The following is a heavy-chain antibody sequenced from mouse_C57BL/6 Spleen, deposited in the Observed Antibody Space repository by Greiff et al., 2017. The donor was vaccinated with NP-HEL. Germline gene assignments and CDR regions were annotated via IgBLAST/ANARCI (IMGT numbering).Heavy chain of an antibody. Sequence: EVQRVESGGGLVKPGGSLKLSCAASGFTFSSYAMSWVRQTPEKRLEWVATISDGGSYTYYPDNVKGRFTISRDNAKNNLYLQMSHLKSEDTAMYYCARDPFTTVVARYWYFDVWGTGTTVTVSS. J-gene: IGHJ1*03. CDR1: GFTFSSYA. D-gene: IGHD1-1*01. CDR2: ISDGGSYT. V-gene: IGHV5-4*01. CDR3: ARDPFTTVVARYWYFDV.